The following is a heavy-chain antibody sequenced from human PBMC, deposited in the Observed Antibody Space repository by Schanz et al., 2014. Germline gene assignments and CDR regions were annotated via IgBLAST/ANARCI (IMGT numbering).Heavy chain of an antibody. V-gene: IGHV3-13*01. CDR2: IGYLGDT. Sequence: EVQLVEAAGGLVQPGGSLRLSRAASGFTLINSEMHWVHQGKGKGLEWISTIGYLGDTYYPDSVKGRFTVSRDSGQNSLYRQMSSLRAGDTAVYYCARGTDWGLHYWGQGALXTVSS. J-gene: IGHJ4*02. CDR3: ARGTDWGLHY. CDR1: GFTLINSE. D-gene: IGHD7-27*01.